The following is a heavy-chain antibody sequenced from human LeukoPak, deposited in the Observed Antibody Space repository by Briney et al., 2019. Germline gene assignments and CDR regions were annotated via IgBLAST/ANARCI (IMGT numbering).Heavy chain of an antibody. CDR2: IIPIFGTA. J-gene: IGHJ3*02. CDR1: GGTFRSIA. CDR3: ARDMVGKDAFDI. Sequence: ASVNVSCKASGGTFRSIAISWVRQAPGQGLEWMGGIIPIFGTANYAQKFQGRVTITADESTGTAYMELSSLRSEDTAVYYCARDMVGKDAFDIWGQGTMVTISS. D-gene: IGHD2-15*01. V-gene: IGHV1-69*01.